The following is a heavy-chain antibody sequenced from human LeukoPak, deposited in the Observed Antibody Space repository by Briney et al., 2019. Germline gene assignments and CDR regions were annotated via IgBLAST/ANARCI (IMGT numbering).Heavy chain of an antibody. CDR1: GGSFSGYY. Sequence: SETLSPTCAVYGGSFSGYYWSWIRQPPGKGLEWIGEINHSGSTNYNPSLKSRVTISVDTSKNQFSLKLSSVTAADTAVYYCARDKGGISYFDYWGQGTLVTVSS. J-gene: IGHJ4*02. V-gene: IGHV4-34*01. CDR3: ARDKGGISYFDY. CDR2: INHSGST. D-gene: IGHD1-26*01.